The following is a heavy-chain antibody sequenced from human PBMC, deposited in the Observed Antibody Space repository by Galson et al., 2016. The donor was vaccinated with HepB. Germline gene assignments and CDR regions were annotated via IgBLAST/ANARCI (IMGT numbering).Heavy chain of an antibody. CDR2: IIPFYGTT. D-gene: IGHD3-10*01. J-gene: IGHJ4*02. Sequence: SVKVSCKASGGTFDISYGIGWVRQAPGQGLEWLGGIIPFYGTTNYAQNFQGRVTITADESTTTAYLKVTSLTSEDTAVYYCAREVRGSSAFFDFWGQGTLVTVSS. CDR1: GGTFDISYG. CDR3: AREVRGSSAFFDF. V-gene: IGHV1-69*13.